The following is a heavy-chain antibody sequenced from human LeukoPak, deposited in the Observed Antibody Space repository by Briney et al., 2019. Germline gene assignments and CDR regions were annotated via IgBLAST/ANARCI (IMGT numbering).Heavy chain of an antibody. CDR2: MNPNSGNT. Sequence: GASVKVSCKASEYTFTSYDINWVRQATGQGLEWMGWMNPNSGNTVYAQKFQGRVTMTRDTSISTAYMELSRLRSDDTAVYYCARAIAARPPDFDYWGQGTLVTVSS. J-gene: IGHJ4*02. CDR1: EYTFTSYD. CDR3: ARAIAARPPDFDY. V-gene: IGHV1-8*01. D-gene: IGHD6-6*01.